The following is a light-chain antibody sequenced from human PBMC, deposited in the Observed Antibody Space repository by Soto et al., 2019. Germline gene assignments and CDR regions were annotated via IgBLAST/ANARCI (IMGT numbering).Light chain of an antibody. V-gene: IGKV3-15*01. CDR3: QQRRT. CDR2: GAS. Sequence: EIVMTQSPSTLSVSPGAIVTVSCRASQSVSSYLAWYQQKPGQAPRLLIYGASTGAPGIPARFSGSGSGKEFILTISRLEPEDFAVYYCQQRRTFRQGNKVDLK. J-gene: IGKJ1*01. CDR1: QSVSSY.